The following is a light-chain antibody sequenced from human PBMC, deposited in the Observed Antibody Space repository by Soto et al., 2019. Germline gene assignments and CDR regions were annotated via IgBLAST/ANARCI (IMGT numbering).Light chain of an antibody. CDR2: SNN. CDR3: AAWDDSMNGVV. Sequence: GLARRPPSSATPGQKVTISCSGSSSNIGSNTVNWYQQLPGTAPKPLIYSNNQRPSGVPDRFSGSKSGTSASLAISGLQSEDEADYYCAAWDDSMNGVVFGGGTKVTVL. CDR1: SSNIGSNT. J-gene: IGLJ2*01. V-gene: IGLV1-44*01.